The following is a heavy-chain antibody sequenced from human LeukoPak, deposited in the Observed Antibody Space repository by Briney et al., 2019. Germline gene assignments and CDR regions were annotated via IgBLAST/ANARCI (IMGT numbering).Heavy chain of an antibody. Sequence: PGGSLRLSCAAPGFTFDDYAMHWVRQAPGKGLEWVSLISGDGGSTYYADSVKGRFTISRDNSKNSLYLQMNSLRTEDTALYYCAKVRAYYDSSGTFDYWGQGTLVTVSS. V-gene: IGHV3-43*02. CDR3: AKVRAYYDSSGTFDY. CDR2: ISGDGGST. J-gene: IGHJ4*02. D-gene: IGHD3-22*01. CDR1: GFTFDDYA.